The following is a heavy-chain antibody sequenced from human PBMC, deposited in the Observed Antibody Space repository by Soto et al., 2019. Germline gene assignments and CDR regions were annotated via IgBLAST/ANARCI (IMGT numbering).Heavy chain of an antibody. Sequence: ASVKVSCKASGYSFTNNGISWVRQAPGQGLEWMGWISAYNGNTNYVKKFHGRVTMTTDTSTSTASMELRSLRSDDTAVYYCARVSYSGNWFVHSVAGPNWFDPWGQGTLVTVSS. CDR2: ISAYNGNT. D-gene: IGHD6-13*01. CDR1: GYSFTNNG. J-gene: IGHJ5*02. CDR3: ARVSYSGNWFVHSVAGPNWFDP. V-gene: IGHV1-18*01.